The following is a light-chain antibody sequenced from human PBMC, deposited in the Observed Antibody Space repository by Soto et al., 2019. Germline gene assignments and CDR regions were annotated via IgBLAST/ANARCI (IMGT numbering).Light chain of an antibody. CDR1: SGSIASND. Sequence: NFMLTQPHSVSESPGKTVTISCTRSSGSIASNDVQWYQQRPGGAPTTVIYENDQRPSGVPDRFSGSIDTSSNSASLTIAGLKTEDEGGYFCQSYYSSDHWVFGGGTKVTVL. CDR2: END. CDR3: QSYYSSDHWV. J-gene: IGLJ3*02. V-gene: IGLV6-57*04.